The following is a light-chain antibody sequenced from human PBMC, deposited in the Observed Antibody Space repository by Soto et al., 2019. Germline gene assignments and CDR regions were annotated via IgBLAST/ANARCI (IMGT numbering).Light chain of an antibody. CDR2: TND. CDR1: SSNIGTSS. V-gene: IGLV1-44*01. J-gene: IGLJ1*01. Sequence: QSVLTQPPSASGTPGQTVTISCSGSSSNIGTSSVHWYKHLPGTAPKPLIYTNDQRPSGVPDRFSGSKSGTSASLAISGLQSEAEADYCCAVWDDSLNGHVFGAGTKVTVL. CDR3: AVWDDSLNGHV.